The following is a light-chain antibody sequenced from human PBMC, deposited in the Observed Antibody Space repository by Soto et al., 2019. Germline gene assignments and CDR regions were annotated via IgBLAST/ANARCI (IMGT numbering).Light chain of an antibody. J-gene: IGLJ1*01. CDR1: SSNIGAGYE. Sequence: QSVLTQAASVSGARGQRVTISCTGSSSNIGAGYEVHWFQQLPGTAPKLLIYGNTNRPSGVPDRFSGSKSDTSASLAITGLQPEDEADYYCQSYDSSLSVLYVFGTGTKVTVL. CDR2: GNT. V-gene: IGLV1-40*01. CDR3: QSYDSSLSVLYV.